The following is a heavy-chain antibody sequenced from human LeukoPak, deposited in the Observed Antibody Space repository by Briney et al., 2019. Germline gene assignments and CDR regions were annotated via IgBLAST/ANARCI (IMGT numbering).Heavy chain of an antibody. CDR3: ARDRTRDGYNQGRVFDY. V-gene: IGHV3-53*05. J-gene: IGHJ4*02. Sequence: GGSLRLSCAASGFTVSSNYMNWVRQAPGKGLEWVSVIYGGGNIYYADSVKGRFTISRDNSKNTLFLQMNSLRGEDTAVYYCARDRTRDGYNQGRVFDYWGQGTLVTVSS. D-gene: IGHD5-24*01. CDR2: IYGGGNI. CDR1: GFTVSSNY.